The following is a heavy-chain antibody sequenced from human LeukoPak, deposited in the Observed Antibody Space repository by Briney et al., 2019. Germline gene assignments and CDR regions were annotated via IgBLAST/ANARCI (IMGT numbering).Heavy chain of an antibody. V-gene: IGHV3-23*01. CDR3: AKWSATVMNGYYYYMDV. CDR1: GFTFSSYA. J-gene: IGHJ6*03. CDR2: ISGSGGST. Sequence: GGSLRLSCAASGFTFSSYAMSWVRQAPGKGLEWVSAISGSGGSTYYADSVKGRFTISRDNSKNTLYLQMNSLRAEDTAVYYCAKWSATVMNGYYYYMDVWGKGTTVTVSS. D-gene: IGHD4-11*01.